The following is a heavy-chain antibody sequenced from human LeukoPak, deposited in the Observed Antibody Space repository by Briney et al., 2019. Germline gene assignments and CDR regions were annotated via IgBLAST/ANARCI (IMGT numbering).Heavy chain of an antibody. Sequence: ASVKVSCKASGYTFTGYYMHWVRQAPGQGLEWMVWINPNSGGTNYAQKFQGRVTMTRDTSISTAYMELSRLRSDDTAVYYCARESPYCTNGVCYMGVDYWGQGTLVTVSS. CDR3: ARESPYCTNGVCYMGVDY. J-gene: IGHJ4*02. V-gene: IGHV1-2*02. D-gene: IGHD2-8*01. CDR1: GYTFTGYY. CDR2: INPNSGGT.